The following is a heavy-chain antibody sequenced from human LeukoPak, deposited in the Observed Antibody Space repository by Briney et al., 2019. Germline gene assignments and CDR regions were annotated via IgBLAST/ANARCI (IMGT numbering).Heavy chain of an antibody. J-gene: IGHJ5*02. Sequence: SETLSLTCTVSGGPISSYYWSWIRQPPGKGLEWIGYIYYSGSTSYNPSLKSRVTISVDTSKNQFSLRLSSVTAADTAVYYCARPYENWFDPWGQGTLVTVSS. CDR3: ARPYENWFDP. CDR2: IYYSGST. D-gene: IGHD3-3*01. V-gene: IGHV4-59*08. CDR1: GGPISSYY.